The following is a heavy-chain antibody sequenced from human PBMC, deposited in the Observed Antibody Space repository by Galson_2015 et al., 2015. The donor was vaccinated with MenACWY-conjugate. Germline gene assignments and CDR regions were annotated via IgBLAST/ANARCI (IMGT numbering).Heavy chain of an antibody. J-gene: IGHJ1*01. CDR2: INAGTGST. V-gene: IGHV1-3*01. Sequence: SVKVSCKASEYTFTSFAMHWVRQAPGQSLEWMGWINAGTGSTKYSQKFQGRVTITSDTSAKTAYMELSRLTSEDTAVYYCARSPRDYSSGSYSFQHRGQGTLVTVSS. CDR1: EYTFTSFA. D-gene: IGHD3-10*01. CDR3: ARSPRDYSSGSYSFQH.